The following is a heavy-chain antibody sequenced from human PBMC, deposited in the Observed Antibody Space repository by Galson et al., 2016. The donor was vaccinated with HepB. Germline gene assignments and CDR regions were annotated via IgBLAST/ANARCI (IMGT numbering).Heavy chain of an antibody. V-gene: IGHV3-53*01. Sequence: SLRLSCAASGFTVRSKYMSWVRPAPGKGLEWVSVIYSGGNTYYADSVKGRFAISSDNSKNTLYLQMNSLRADDTAVYYCARGGLRSSFDYWGQGTLVTVSS. CDR1: GFTVRSKY. CDR2: IYSGGNT. J-gene: IGHJ4*02. CDR3: ARGGLRSSFDY. D-gene: IGHD3-10*01.